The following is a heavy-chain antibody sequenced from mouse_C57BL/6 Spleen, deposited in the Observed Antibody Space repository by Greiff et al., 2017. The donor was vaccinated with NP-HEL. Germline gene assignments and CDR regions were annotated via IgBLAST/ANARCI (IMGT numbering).Heavy chain of an antibody. J-gene: IGHJ2*01. D-gene: IGHD2-4*01. CDR2: IYPGDGDT. Sequence: QVQLQQSGPELVKPGASVKISCKASGYAFSSSWMNWVKQRHGKGLEWIGRIYPGDGDTNYNGKFKGKATLTADKSSSTAYMQLSSLTSEDSAVYFCARRGDYDVGDYWGQGTTLTVSS. CDR1: GYAFSSSW. V-gene: IGHV1-82*01. CDR3: ARRGDYDVGDY.